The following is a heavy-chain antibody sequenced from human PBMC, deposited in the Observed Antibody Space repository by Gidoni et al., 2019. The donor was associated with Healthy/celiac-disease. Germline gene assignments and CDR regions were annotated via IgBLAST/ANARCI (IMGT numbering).Heavy chain of an antibody. CDR1: GFTFSAYA. CDR3: ARDFRYARPSHLFDY. D-gene: IGHD5-12*01. Sequence: QVQLVGSGGGVVPPGRSLRLSCAASGFTFSAYAMHWVRQAPGKGLEWVVVISYDGSNKYYADSVKGRFTISRDNSKNTLYLQMNSLRAEDTAVYYCARDFRYARPSHLFDYWGQGTLVTVSS. J-gene: IGHJ4*02. CDR2: ISYDGSNK. V-gene: IGHV3-30-3*01.